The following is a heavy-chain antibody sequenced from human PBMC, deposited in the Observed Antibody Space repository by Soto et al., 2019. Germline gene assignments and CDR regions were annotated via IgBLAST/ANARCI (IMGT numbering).Heavy chain of an antibody. J-gene: IGHJ5*02. Sequence: GASAKVCCKASGFIFTSSSMQWVRQARGQRLEWIGWIVVGSGNTNYAQKFQERVTITRDMSTSTAYMELSSLRSEDTAVYYCAAGYCSSISCFDYNWFDPWAQGTLVTVSS. D-gene: IGHD2-2*01. CDR3: AAGYCSSISCFDYNWFDP. CDR1: GFIFTSSS. CDR2: IVVGSGNT. V-gene: IGHV1-58*02.